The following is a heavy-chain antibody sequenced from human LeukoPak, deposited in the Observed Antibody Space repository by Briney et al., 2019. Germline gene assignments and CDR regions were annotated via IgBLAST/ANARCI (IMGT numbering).Heavy chain of an antibody. D-gene: IGHD2-21*01. CDR1: GFTFSSYA. CDR3: AKIRLALNYFDY. Sequence: GGSLRLSCAASGFTFSSYAMSWVRQAPGKGLEWVSAISGSGGSTYYADSAKGRFTISRDNSKNTLYLQMNSLRAEDTAVYYCAKIRLALNYFDYWGQGTLVTVSS. CDR2: ISGSGGST. V-gene: IGHV3-23*01. J-gene: IGHJ4*02.